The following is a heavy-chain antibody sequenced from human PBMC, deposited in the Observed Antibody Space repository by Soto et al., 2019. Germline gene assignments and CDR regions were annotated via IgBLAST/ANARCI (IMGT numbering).Heavy chain of an antibody. D-gene: IGHD6-13*01. CDR1: GGSISSYY. CDR3: ARSSSAGYSSSWYTD. Sequence: QVQLQESGPGLVKPSETLSLTCTVSGGSISSYYWSWIRQPPGKGLEWIGYIYYSGSTNYNPSLKSRVTISVDTAKNQFSLKLSSVTAADTAVYYCARSSSAGYSSSWYTDWGQGTLVIVSS. CDR2: IYYSGST. V-gene: IGHV4-59*01. J-gene: IGHJ4*02.